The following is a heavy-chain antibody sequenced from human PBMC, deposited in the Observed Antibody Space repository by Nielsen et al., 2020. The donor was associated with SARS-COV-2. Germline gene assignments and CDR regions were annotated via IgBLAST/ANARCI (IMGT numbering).Heavy chain of an antibody. CDR1: EISFRSYG. V-gene: IGHV3-30*03. J-gene: IGHJ6*02. CDR2: TPYDGRDK. CDR3: ARQATIYMNEVSGMDV. Sequence: GGSLRLSCVASEISFRSYGMHWVRQAPGKGLDWVAFTPYDGRDKFYADSVRGRFIVSRDNFRNTLSLHMDSLRTEDTAVYFCARQATIYMNEVSGMDVWGQGTTVTVSS. D-gene: IGHD3-9*01.